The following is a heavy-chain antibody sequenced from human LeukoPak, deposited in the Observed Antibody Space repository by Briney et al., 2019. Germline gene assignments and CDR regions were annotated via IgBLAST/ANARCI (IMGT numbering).Heavy chain of an antibody. CDR3: AIHEGNGEYSDY. D-gene: IGHD4-17*01. V-gene: IGHV5-51*01. Sequence: AESLQISCKGSGYSFTMYWIAWVRQMPGKGLGWMGIINPRDSETRNNPSFQGQVTISVEKSINTAYLQWSSLKASDTAIYCCAIHEGNGEYSDYWGQRTLVSASS. CDR1: GYSFTMYW. CDR2: INPRDSET. J-gene: IGHJ4*02.